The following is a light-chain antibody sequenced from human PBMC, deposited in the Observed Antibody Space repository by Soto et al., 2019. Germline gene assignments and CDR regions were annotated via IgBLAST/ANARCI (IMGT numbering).Light chain of an antibody. J-gene: IGLJ1*01. V-gene: IGLV2-14*01. Sequence: QSALTQPASVSGSPGQSITISCTGTSSDVGPYNYVSWYQQHPGKAPKVMIYEVTNRPSGVSNRFSGSKSGNTASLTISGLQAEDEADYYCCSYTTSSTRVFGSGTKLTVL. CDR1: SSDVGPYNY. CDR3: CSYTTSSTRV. CDR2: EVT.